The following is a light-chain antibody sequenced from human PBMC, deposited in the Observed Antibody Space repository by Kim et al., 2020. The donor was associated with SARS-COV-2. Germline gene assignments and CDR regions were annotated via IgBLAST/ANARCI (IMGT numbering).Light chain of an antibody. CDR3: QQYGSSPTT. CDR2: GAS. J-gene: IGKJ1*01. CDR1: QSVSSNY. V-gene: IGKV3-20*01. Sequence: EIVLTQYPGTLSLSPGERATLSCRASQSVSSNYLAWYQQKPGQAPRLLIYGASSRATGIPDRFSGSGSGTDFTLTISRLETEDFAVYYCQQYGSSPTTFGQGTKVDIK.